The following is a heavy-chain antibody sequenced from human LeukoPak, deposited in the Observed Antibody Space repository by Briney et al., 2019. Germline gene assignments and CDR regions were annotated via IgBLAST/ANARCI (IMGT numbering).Heavy chain of an antibody. V-gene: IGHV3-72*01. J-gene: IGHJ3*02. D-gene: IGHD3-22*01. CDR2: TRNKARGYTT. CDR1: GATLSDYH. CDR3: ARDGAEGDNSAFDI. Sequence: GGSLRLSCAASGATLSDYHMDWVRQAPGKGLEWIGRTRNKARGYTTEYAASVKGRFTISGDDSKTSVYLQMNSLKTEDTAVYFCARDGAEGDNSAFDIWGHGTVVTVSS.